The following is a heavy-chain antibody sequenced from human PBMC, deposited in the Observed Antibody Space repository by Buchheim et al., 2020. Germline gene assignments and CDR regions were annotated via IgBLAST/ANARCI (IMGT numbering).Heavy chain of an antibody. CDR1: GFTFSSYA. CDR3: AKGGLVATSHHRYYYYYYGMDV. Sequence: EVQLLESGGGLVQPGGSLRLSCAASGFTFSSYAMSWVRQAPGKGLEWVSAISGSGGRTYYADSVKGRFTISRDNSKNTLYLQMNSLRAEDTAVYYCAKGGLVATSHHRYYYYYYGMDVWGQGTT. D-gene: IGHD5-12*01. J-gene: IGHJ6*02. CDR2: ISGSGGRT. V-gene: IGHV3-23*01.